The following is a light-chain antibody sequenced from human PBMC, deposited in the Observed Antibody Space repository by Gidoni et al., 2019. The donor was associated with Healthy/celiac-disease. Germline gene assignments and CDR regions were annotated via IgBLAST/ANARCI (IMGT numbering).Light chain of an antibody. CDR2: DAS. CDR1: QSVSSF. J-gene: IGKJ3*01. V-gene: IGKV3-11*01. Sequence: EIVLTQSPSTLSLSPGERATLSCRASQSVSSFLACYQQKPGQAPRLLIYDASNGATGIPARFSGSGSGTDFTLTISSLEPEDFAVYYCQQRSNWPPFTFGPGTKVDIK. CDR3: QQRSNWPPFT.